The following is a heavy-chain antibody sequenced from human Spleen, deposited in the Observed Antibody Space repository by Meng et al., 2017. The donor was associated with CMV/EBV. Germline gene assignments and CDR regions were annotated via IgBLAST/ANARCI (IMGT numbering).Heavy chain of an antibody. Sequence: ASVKVSCKASGYTFTDYYIHWVRQAPGEGLEWMGWINPNSGATNYAQKFQGRVTMTRDTSLSTAYLDLSRLRSDDTAVFFCARAPCSTATCYIYYYYGLDVWGQGTTATVSS. CDR1: GYTFTDYY. V-gene: IGHV1-2*02. J-gene: IGHJ6*02. CDR3: ARAPCSTATCYIYYYYGLDV. CDR2: INPNSGAT. D-gene: IGHD2-2*02.